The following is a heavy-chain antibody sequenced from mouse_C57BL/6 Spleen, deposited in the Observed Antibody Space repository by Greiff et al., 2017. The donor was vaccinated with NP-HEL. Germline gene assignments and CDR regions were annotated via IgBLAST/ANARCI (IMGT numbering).Heavy chain of an antibody. Sequence: QVQLKESGPELVKPGASVKLSCKASGYTFTSYDINWVKQRPGQGLEWIGWIYPRDGSTKYNEKFKGKATLTVDTSSSTAYMELHSLTSEDSAVYFCARCGTGYYFDYWGQGTTLTVSS. CDR1: GYTFTSYD. CDR2: IYPRDGST. CDR3: ARCGTGYYFDY. J-gene: IGHJ2*01. V-gene: IGHV1-85*01. D-gene: IGHD4-1*01.